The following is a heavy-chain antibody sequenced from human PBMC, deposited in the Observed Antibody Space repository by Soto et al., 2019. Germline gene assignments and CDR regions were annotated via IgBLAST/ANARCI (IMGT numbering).Heavy chain of an antibody. CDR1: GYSFTSYW. CDR3: ARNNDFWSGYYAFDI. J-gene: IGHJ3*02. V-gene: IGHV5-51*01. D-gene: IGHD3-3*01. Sequence: GESLKISCKGSGYSFTSYWIGWVRQMPGKGLEWMGIIYPGDSDTRYSPSFQGQVTISADKSISTAYLQWSSLKASDTAMYYCARNNDFWSGYYAFDIWGQGTMVTVSS. CDR2: IYPGDSDT.